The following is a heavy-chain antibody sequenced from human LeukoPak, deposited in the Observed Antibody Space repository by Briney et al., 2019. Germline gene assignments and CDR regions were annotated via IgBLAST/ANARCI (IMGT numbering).Heavy chain of an antibody. CDR2: IEQDGSEK. CDR1: GFSFTTSW. V-gene: IGHV3-7*01. D-gene: IGHD5-18*01. J-gene: IGHJ4*02. CDR3: AKGHTSLAP. Sequence: GGSLRLSCAASGFSFTTSWMSWVRQAPGKGLEWVASIEQDGSEKYYVDSVKGRFIISRDNAKNSLFLQMNSLRAEDTAVYYCAKGHTSLAPGGQGALVTVSS.